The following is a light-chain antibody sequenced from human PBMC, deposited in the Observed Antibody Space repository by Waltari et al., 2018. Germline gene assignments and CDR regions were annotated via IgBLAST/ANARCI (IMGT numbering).Light chain of an antibody. V-gene: IGLV2-14*01. J-gene: IGLJ1*01. CDR3: SSYTSSSTLEV. CDR1: SRDVAGYNY. Sequence: QSALTQPASVSGSPGQSITISCTGPSRDVAGYNYVSWYQQHPGKAPKLMIYEVSNRPSGVSNRFSGSKSGNTASLTISGLQAEDEADYYCSSYTSSSTLEVFGTGTKVTVL. CDR2: EVS.